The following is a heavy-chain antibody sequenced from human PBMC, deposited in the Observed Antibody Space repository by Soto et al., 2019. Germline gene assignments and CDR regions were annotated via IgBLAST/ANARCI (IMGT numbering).Heavy chain of an antibody. CDR1: GFTFSRYW. V-gene: IGHV3-7*01. CDR2: IKEDGSEK. J-gene: IGHJ4*02. D-gene: IGHD6-25*01. Sequence: EVQLVESGGGLVQPGGSLRVSCAGSGFTFSRYWMSWVRQAPGKGLEWVANIKEDGSEKYYVDSVNGRFTISRDNAKNSRYRQMNSLSAEDTAVYYCTRDQYQRGDSWGQGTLVAVSS. CDR3: TRDQYQRGDS.